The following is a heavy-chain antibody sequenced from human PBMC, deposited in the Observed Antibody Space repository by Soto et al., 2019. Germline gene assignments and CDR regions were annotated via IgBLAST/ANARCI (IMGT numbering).Heavy chain of an antibody. CDR3: ARGMRYCSSTSCSSGWFDP. CDR1: GYTFTSYD. J-gene: IGHJ5*02. CDR2: MNPNSGNT. Sequence: GASVKVSCKASGYTFTSYDINWVRQATGQGLEWMGWMNPNSGNTGYAQKFQGRVTMTRNTSISTAYMELSSLRSEDTAVYYCARGMRYCSSTSCSSGWFDPWGQGTLVTVSS. V-gene: IGHV1-8*01. D-gene: IGHD2-2*01.